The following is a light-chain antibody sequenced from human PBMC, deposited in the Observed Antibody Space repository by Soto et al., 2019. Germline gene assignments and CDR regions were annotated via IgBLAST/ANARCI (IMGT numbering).Light chain of an antibody. CDR1: QSLIHTDGKSY. CDR3: MQSIQLPRT. CDR2: EVS. Sequence: EIVMTQSPVSLSVTLGQPASMSCKSSQSLIHTDGKSYVYWYLQRPGRSPQVLLYEVSKRFSGVPDRFSGSGSGTDFTLTITQVEAEDVGIDSCMQSIQLPRTFGRGTKVEI. J-gene: IGKJ4*02. V-gene: IGKV2D-29*02.